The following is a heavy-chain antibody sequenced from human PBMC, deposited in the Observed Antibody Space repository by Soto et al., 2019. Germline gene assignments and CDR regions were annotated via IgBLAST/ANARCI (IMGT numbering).Heavy chain of an antibody. Sequence: QVQLVESGGGVLQPGRSLRLSCAASGFTFSSYGMHWVRQAPGKGLEWVAVIWCDGSNKYYADSVKGRLTTSRDNSKNTLYLQMNSLRAADTAVYYCARDLQRGCSGGSCPPGYWGQGTLVTVSS. CDR2: IWCDGSNK. CDR1: GFTFSSYG. D-gene: IGHD2-15*01. J-gene: IGHJ4*02. CDR3: ARDLQRGCSGGSCPPGY. V-gene: IGHV3-33*01.